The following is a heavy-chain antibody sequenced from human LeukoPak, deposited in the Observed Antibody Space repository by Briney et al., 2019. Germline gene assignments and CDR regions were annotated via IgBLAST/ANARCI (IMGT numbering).Heavy chain of an antibody. V-gene: IGHV4-39*07. CDR3: ARLIIEYCSSTSCYTSGFDY. CDR1: GGSISSSSYY. Sequence: SETLSLTCTVSGGSISSSSYYWGWIRQPPGKGLEWIVSIYYSGSTYYNPSLKSRVTISVDTSKNQFSLKLSSVTAADTAVYYCARLIIEYCSSTSCYTSGFDYWGQGTLVTVSS. D-gene: IGHD2-2*02. J-gene: IGHJ4*02. CDR2: IYYSGST.